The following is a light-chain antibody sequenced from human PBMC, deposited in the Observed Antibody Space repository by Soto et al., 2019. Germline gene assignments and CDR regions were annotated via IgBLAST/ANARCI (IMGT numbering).Light chain of an antibody. CDR2: AAS. V-gene: IGKV1-5*01. CDR3: QQYNSYSLT. Sequence: DIQLTQSPSTLSAAVGDRVPITCRASQSVSSWVAWYQQKPGKAPKLLIYAASTLQSGVPSRFSGSGSGTEFTLTISSLQPDDFATYYCQQYNSYSLTVGGGTKVDIK. CDR1: QSVSSW. J-gene: IGKJ4*01.